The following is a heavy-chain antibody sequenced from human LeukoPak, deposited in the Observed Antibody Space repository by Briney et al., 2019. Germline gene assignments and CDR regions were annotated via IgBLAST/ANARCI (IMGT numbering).Heavy chain of an antibody. CDR1: GGSISSSSYY. J-gene: IGHJ5*02. CDR2: IYYSGST. CDR3: ARWVRGVIMVRNWFDP. Sequence: SETLSLTCTVSGGSISSSSYYWGWIRQPPGKGLEWIGSIYYSGSTNYNPSLKSRVTISVDTSKNQFSLKLSSVTAADTAVYYCARWVRGVIMVRNWFDPWGQGTLVTVSS. D-gene: IGHD3-10*01. V-gene: IGHV4-39*07.